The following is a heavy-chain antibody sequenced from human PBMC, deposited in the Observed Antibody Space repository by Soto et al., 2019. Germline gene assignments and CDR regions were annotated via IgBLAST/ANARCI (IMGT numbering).Heavy chain of an antibody. V-gene: IGHV1-8*01. Sequence: QVQLVQSGAEVKKPGASVKVSCEASGYPFSAFDINWVRQAGGQGLEWMGWMNSDSGDTAFAQRFQDRITMTRSTSISTAYMELSRLTSDDTAVYFCVRQPGGVATPGDDYWGQGTLGTVSS. CDR1: GYPFSAFD. D-gene: IGHD2-15*01. J-gene: IGHJ4*02. CDR2: MNSDSGDT. CDR3: VRQPGGVATPGDDY.